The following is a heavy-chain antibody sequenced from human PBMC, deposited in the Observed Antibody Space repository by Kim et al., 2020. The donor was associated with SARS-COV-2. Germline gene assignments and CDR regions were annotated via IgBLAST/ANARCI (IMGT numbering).Heavy chain of an antibody. D-gene: IGHD3-10*01. CDR1: GFPFRRYW. CDR2: TNGDGSVT. CDR3: ARYLSGADDY. Sequence: GGSLRLSCGVSGFPFRRYWMHWVRRAPGKGLVWVARTNGDGSVTNYADSVKGRFTISRDNAGNTLYLQMNRLTDEDTAIYYGARYLSGADDYWGQGTLVNVSS. V-gene: IGHV3-74*01. J-gene: IGHJ4*02.